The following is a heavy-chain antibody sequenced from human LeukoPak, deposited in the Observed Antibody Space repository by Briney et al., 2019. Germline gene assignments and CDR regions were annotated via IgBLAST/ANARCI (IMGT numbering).Heavy chain of an antibody. V-gene: IGHV3-21*01. D-gene: IGHD2-15*01. Sequence: GGSLRLSCAASGFTFSSYSMNWVRQAPGKGLEWVSPISSNSSYIYYADSVKGRFTISRDNAKNSLYLQMNSLRAEDTAVYYRARDPPPAYCSGGSCYSGDYWGQGTQVTVSS. J-gene: IGHJ4*02. CDR2: ISSNSSYI. CDR3: ARDPPPAYCSGGSCYSGDY. CDR1: GFTFSSYS.